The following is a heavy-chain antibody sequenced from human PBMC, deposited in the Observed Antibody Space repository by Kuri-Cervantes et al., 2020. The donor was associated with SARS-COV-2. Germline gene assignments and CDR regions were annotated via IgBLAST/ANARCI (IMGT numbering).Heavy chain of an antibody. CDR2: ISAYNGNT. CDR3: ARGRAQITIFGVSSMDWFDP. CDR1: GYTFTSYG. D-gene: IGHD3-3*01. V-gene: IGHV1-18*04. J-gene: IGHJ5*02. Sequence: ASVKVSCKASGYTFTSYGISWVRQAPGQGLEWMGWISAYNGNTNYAQKLQGRVTMTTDTSTSTAYMELRSLRSDDTAVYYCARGRAQITIFGVSSMDWFDPWGQGTLVTVSS.